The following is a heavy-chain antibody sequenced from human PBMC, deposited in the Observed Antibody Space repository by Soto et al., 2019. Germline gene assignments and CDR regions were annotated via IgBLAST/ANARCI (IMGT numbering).Heavy chain of an antibody. CDR1: GGIFSTYA. CDR2: IIPLFGTP. V-gene: IGHV1-69*01. J-gene: IGHJ4*02. Sequence: QVQLVQSGAEVKKPGSSVKVSCKASGGIFSTYAISWLRQAPGQGLEWMGGIIPLFGTPNYARRFQGRVIITADESTSTAYMELSRLRSEDTAVYYCARDRDDYGSGNYYNRIDFWGQGTLVTVSS. CDR3: ARDRDDYGSGNYYNRIDF. D-gene: IGHD3-10*01.